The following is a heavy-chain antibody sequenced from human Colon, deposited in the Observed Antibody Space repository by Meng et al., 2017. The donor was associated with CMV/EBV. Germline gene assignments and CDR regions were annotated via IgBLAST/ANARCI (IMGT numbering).Heavy chain of an antibody. D-gene: IGHD1-26*01. CDR2: FNSNSGAT. Sequence: QVPWVQSGGEVNKPVAPVKAPCHISAYSFSDFHIHWVRRAPGQGVEWMGWFNSNSGATDYAQKFQGRFTMTRDTSITTVYMELSSLRSDDTAVYYCARDPSGSRVPFDYWGQGSLVTVSS. CDR1: AYSFSDFH. V-gene: IGHV1-2*02. CDR3: ARDPSGSRVPFDY. J-gene: IGHJ4*02.